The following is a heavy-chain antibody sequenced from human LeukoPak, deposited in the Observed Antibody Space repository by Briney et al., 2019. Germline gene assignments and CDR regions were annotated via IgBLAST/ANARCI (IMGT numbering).Heavy chain of an antibody. CDR1: GFTFSSCA. CDR2: ISGSGGST. V-gene: IGHV3-23*01. D-gene: IGHD3-22*01. J-gene: IGHJ4*02. Sequence: GGSLRLSCAASGFTFSSCAMNWVRQAPGKGLEWVSGISGSGGSTSYADSVKGRFTISRDNSKNTLYLQMNSLRAEDTAVYYCAKDSRYYHDSSGYYDYWGQGTLVTVSS. CDR3: AKDSRYYHDSSGYYDY.